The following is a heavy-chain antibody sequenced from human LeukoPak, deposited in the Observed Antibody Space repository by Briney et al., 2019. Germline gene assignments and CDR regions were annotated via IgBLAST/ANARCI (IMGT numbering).Heavy chain of an antibody. CDR2: ITSSSGTI. CDR3: ARDRTQGYGGNSDY. V-gene: IGHV3-48*01. J-gene: IGHJ4*02. CDR1: GFTFSSYS. Sequence: SGGSLRLSCAASGFTFSSYSMNGVRRAPGKGLEWVSYITSSSGTIYYADSVKGRFTISRDNAKNSLYLQMNSLRAEDTAVYYCARDRTQGYGGNSDYWGQGTLVTVSS. D-gene: IGHD4-23*01.